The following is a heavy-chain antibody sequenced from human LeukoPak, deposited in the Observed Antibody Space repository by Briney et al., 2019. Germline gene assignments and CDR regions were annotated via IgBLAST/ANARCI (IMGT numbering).Heavy chain of an antibody. CDR2: IYYSGST. V-gene: IGHV4-61*01. CDR1: GGSISSGSYY. Sequence: SSETLSLTCTVSGGSISSGSYYWSWIRQPPGKGLEWIGYIYYSGSTNYNPSLKSRVTISVDTSKNQFSLKLSSVTAADTAVYYCGSYDILTGFDYWGQGTLVTVSS. CDR3: GSYDILTGFDY. D-gene: IGHD3-9*01. J-gene: IGHJ4*02.